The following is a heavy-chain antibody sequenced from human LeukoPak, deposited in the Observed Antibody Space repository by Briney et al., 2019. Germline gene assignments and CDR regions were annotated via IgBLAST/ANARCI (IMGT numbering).Heavy chain of an antibody. CDR1: GGSISSRSYY. CDR3: ARLGAAPGPPHYFYYGMDV. J-gene: IGHJ6*02. Sequence: SETLSLTCSVSGGSISSRSYYWGWVRQPPGKGLEWIGSTYYTGSTYYNPSLRSRISISGDTSKNQVSLKVNSVTAADTAVYYCARLGAAPGPPHYFYYGMDVWGQGTTVTVS. CDR2: TYYTGST. V-gene: IGHV4-39*01. D-gene: IGHD6-13*01.